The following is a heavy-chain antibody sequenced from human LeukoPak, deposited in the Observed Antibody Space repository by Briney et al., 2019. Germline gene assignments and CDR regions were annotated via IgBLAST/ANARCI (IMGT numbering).Heavy chain of an antibody. CDR2: INQDGSEK. J-gene: IGHJ4*02. V-gene: IGHV3-7*01. Sequence: PGGSLRLSCAASGFTFSSYWMNWVRQAPGKGLEWVASINQDGSEKYYLDSVKGRFTISRDNAKNSLYLQMNSLRVEDTAVYYCARWGVGDYWGQGTLVTVSS. CDR1: GFTFSSYW. D-gene: IGHD1-26*01. CDR3: ARWGVGDY.